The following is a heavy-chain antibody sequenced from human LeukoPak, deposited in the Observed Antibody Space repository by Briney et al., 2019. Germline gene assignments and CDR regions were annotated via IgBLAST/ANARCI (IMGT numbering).Heavy chain of an antibody. J-gene: IGHJ4*02. CDR2: MSPNSGYT. CDR1: GYTFTSYD. CDR3: ARFQRPFDY. Sequence: ASVKVSCKASGYTFTSYDINWIRQAAGQGLEWVGWMSPNSGYTGYARKFQGRVTMTSKNSLNTVYMELSSLRSEDTAVYFCARFQRPFDYWGQGTLVTASS. V-gene: IGHV1-8*01.